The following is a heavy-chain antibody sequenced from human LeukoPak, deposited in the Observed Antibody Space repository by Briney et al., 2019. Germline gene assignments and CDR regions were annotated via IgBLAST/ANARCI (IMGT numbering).Heavy chain of an antibody. V-gene: IGHV1-2*06. D-gene: IGHD1-1*01. CDR3: ARKGVSGNAHFDY. CDR1: GYTFTGYY. CDR2: INPNSGGT. Sequence: GASVKVSCKASGYTFTGYYMHWVRQAPGQGLEWMGRINPNSGGTNYAQKFQGRVTMTRDTSISTAYMELSRLRSDDTAVYYCARKGVSGNAHFDYWGQGTLVTVSS. J-gene: IGHJ4*02.